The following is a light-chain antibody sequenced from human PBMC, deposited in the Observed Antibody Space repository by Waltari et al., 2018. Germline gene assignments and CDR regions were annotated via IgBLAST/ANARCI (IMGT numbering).Light chain of an antibody. V-gene: IGKV1-33*01. CDR1: KDISKN. CDR3: LQYHTFPLT. CDR2: GAS. Sequence: DIQMTKPPSSRLESVGDRSTITCQASKDISKNLHWFQQKPGKAPNLLIYGASSLHTGVPSRFSGSKSGTHFTFTISSLQPEDIATYYCLQYHTFPLTFGGGTKVEIK. J-gene: IGKJ4*01.